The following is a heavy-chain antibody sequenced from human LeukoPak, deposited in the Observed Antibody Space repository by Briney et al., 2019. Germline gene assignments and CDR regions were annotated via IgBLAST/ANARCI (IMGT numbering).Heavy chain of an antibody. CDR1: GYTFTNYG. CDR2: ISTNTGNT. Sequence: ASVKVSCKASGYTFTNYGISWVRQAPGQGLEWMGWISTNTGNTNYAQKFQGRVTMTIDTSTTTAYMELRSLRFDDTAVYYCARVLGATSLLQVDYWGQGTLVTVSS. J-gene: IGHJ4*02. CDR3: ARVLGATSLLQVDY. V-gene: IGHV1-18*01. D-gene: IGHD1-26*01.